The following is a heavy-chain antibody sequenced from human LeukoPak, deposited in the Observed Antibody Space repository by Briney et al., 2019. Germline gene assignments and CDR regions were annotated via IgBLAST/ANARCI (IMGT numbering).Heavy chain of an antibody. V-gene: IGHV1-69*13. D-gene: IGHD3-22*01. CDR2: IIPIFGTA. CDR3: ARSKYYYDSRRFDFDY. CDR1: GGTFSSYA. J-gene: IGHJ4*02. Sequence: SVKVSCKASGGTFSSYAISWVRQAPGQGLEWMGGIIPIFGTANYAQKFQGRVTITADESTSTAYMELSSLRSEDTAVYYCARSKYYYDSRRFDFDYWGQGTLVTVSS.